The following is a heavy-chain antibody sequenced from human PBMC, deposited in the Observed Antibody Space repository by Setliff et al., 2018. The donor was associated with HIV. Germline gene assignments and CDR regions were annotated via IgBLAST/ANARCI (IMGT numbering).Heavy chain of an antibody. D-gene: IGHD3-16*01. CDR3: ARERPPREGWGDYFDH. CDR2: IYYSGNT. J-gene: IGHJ4*02. CDR1: RDSIKNYY. V-gene: IGHV4-59*01. Sequence: KPSETLSLTCTVSRDSIKNYYWNWIRQPPGKGLEWIGKIYYSGNTFYNSSLKSRVSISVDTSKNQFSLRLRSVTAADTAIYYCARERPPREGWGDYFDHWGQGTLVTVSS.